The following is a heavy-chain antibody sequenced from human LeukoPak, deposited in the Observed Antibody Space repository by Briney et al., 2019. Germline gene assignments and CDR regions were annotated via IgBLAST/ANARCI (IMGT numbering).Heavy chain of an antibody. CDR3: ALLTGTRLDFDY. CDR2: IYYSGST. V-gene: IGHV4-59*08. CDR1: GGSISSYY. D-gene: IGHD1-7*01. J-gene: IGHJ4*02. Sequence: PSETLSLTCTVSGGSISSYYWSWIRQPPGKGLEWIGYIYYSGSTNYNPSLKSRVTISVDTSKNQFSLKLSSVTAADTAVYYCALLTGTRLDFDYWGQGPLVTVSS.